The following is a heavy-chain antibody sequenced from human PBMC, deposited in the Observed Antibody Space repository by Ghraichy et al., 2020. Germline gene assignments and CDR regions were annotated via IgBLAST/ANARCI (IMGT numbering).Heavy chain of an antibody. CDR2: ISSSGSTI. D-gene: IGHD3-22*01. V-gene: IGHV3-11*01. CDR3: ARASYYYDSSGPSEYFDY. J-gene: IGHJ4*02. Sequence: GGSLRLSCAASGFTFSDYYMSWIRQAPGKGLEWVSYISSSGSTIYYADSVKGRFTISRDNAKNSLYLQMNSLRAEDTAVYYCARASYYYDSSGPSEYFDYWGQGTLVTVSS. CDR1: GFTFSDYY.